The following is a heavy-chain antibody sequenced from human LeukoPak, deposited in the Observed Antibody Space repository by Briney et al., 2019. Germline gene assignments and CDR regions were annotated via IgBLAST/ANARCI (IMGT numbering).Heavy chain of an antibody. Sequence: ASVKVSCKASGYTFTYHYIHLVRPAAGQGLEWMGIINPSNGNTNYAQKFQGRVTMTRDTSTSTVYMELSSLGSEDTAVYYCARESDNGKDFDCWGQGTLVTVSS. CDR1: GYTFTYHY. CDR2: INPSNGNT. J-gene: IGHJ4*02. D-gene: IGHD2-8*01. CDR3: ARESDNGKDFDC. V-gene: IGHV1-46*01.